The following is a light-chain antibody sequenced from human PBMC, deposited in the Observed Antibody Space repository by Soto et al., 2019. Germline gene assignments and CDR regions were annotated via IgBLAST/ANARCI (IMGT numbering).Light chain of an antibody. CDR1: SSNIGAGYD. CDR2: GNS. CDR3: HSYDSSLSGWDVV. V-gene: IGLV1-40*01. Sequence: QSVLTQPPSVSGAPGQRVTISCTGSSSNIGAGYDVHWYQQLPGTAPKLLIYGNSNRPSGVPDRFSGSKSGTSASLAITGLQAEDEADEYCHSYDSSLSGWDVVFGAGTKVTVL. J-gene: IGLJ2*01.